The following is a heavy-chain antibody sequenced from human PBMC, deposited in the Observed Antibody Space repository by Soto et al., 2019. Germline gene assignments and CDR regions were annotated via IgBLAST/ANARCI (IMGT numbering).Heavy chain of an antibody. D-gene: IGHD3-10*01. J-gene: IGHJ6*02. CDR1: GFTFSSYA. CDR2: ISYDGSNK. Sequence: QVQLVESGGGVVQPGRSLRLSCAASGFTFSSYAMHWVRQAPGKGLEWVAVISYDGSNKYYADSVKGRFTISRDNSKNTLYLQMNSLRAEDTAVYYCARDDYGSGDYYYGMDVWGQGTTVTVSS. CDR3: ARDDYGSGDYYYGMDV. V-gene: IGHV3-30-3*01.